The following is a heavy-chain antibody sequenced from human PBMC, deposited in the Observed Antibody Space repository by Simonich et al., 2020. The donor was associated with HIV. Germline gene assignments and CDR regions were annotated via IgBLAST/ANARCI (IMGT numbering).Heavy chain of an antibody. Sequence: EVQLVQSGAEVKKPGDTVKNSCKVSGYTLINYYMHWVQPAPGKGLEWMGLVYPEDCETIYADKFQRRVTITADTSTDTAYMELSSLRSEDTAVYYCAAVELGHWGQGTLVTVSS. D-gene: IGHD1-7*01. J-gene: IGHJ4*02. CDR1: GYTLINYY. V-gene: IGHV1-69-2*01. CDR3: AAVELGH. CDR2: VYPEDCET.